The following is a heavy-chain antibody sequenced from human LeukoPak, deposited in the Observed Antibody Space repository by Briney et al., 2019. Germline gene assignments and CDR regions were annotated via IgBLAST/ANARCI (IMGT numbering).Heavy chain of an antibody. Sequence: GSLRLSCAASGFSVSSDYMTWVRQAPGKGLEWIGYIYYSGSTNYNPSLKSRVTISVDTSKNQFSLKLSSVTAADTAVYYCARHGTSSYYYYAMDVWGQGTTVTVSS. CDR1: GFSVSSDY. V-gene: IGHV4-59*08. CDR2: IYYSGST. D-gene: IGHD1-1*01. CDR3: ARHGTSSYYYYAMDV. J-gene: IGHJ6*02.